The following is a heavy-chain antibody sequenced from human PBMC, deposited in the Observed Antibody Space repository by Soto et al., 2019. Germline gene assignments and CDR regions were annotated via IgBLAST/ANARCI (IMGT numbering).Heavy chain of an antibody. V-gene: IGHV3-48*02. CDR1: GFTFSTCS. J-gene: IGHJ4*02. Sequence: GGSLSLSCAASGFTFSTCSMKWVRQAPGKGLECLSYIGGSGSSISYADSVKGQFTISRDNGKNTLYLQMSSLRDEDTAVYYCAGDLACAFDSWGQGALVTVSS. CDR3: AGDLACAFDS. D-gene: IGHD2-21*01. CDR2: IGGSGSSI.